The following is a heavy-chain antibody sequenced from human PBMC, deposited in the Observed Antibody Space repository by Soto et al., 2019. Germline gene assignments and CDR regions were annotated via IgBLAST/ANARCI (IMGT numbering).Heavy chain of an antibody. CDR3: ARGPRRGSRNWFDP. J-gene: IGHJ5*02. CDR1: GGSFSGYY. Sequence: SETLSLTCAVYGGSFSGYYWSWIRQPPGKGLEWIGEINHSGSTNYNPSLKSRVTISVDTSKNQFSLKLSSVTAADTAVYYCARGPRRGSRNWFDPWGQGTLVTVSS. CDR2: INHSGST. V-gene: IGHV4-34*01. D-gene: IGHD3-10*01.